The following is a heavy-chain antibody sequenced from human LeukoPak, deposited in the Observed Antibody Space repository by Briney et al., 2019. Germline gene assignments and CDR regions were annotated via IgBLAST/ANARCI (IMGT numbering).Heavy chain of an antibody. CDR2: IYYSGST. D-gene: IGHD1-14*01. CDR1: GGSISSGGYY. J-gene: IGHJ4*02. V-gene: IGHV4-31*03. Sequence: PSQTLSLPCTVSGGSISSGGYYWSWIRQHPGKGLEWIGYIYYSGSTYYNPSLKSRVTISVDTSKNQFSLKLSSVTAADTAVYYCARDYAPEVYFDYWGQGTLVTVSS. CDR3: ARDYAPEVYFDY.